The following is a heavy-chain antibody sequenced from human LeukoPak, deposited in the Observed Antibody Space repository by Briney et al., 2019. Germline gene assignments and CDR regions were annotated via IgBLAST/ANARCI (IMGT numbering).Heavy chain of an antibody. CDR1: GGSISSSSYY. V-gene: IGHV4-39*07. CDR2: IYYSGRT. J-gene: IGHJ4*02. D-gene: IGHD3-22*01. Sequence: SETLSLTCTVSGGSISSSSYYWGWIRQPPGKGLEWIGSIYYSGRTYYNPSLKSRVTISVDTSKNQFSLKLSSVTAADTAVYYCARDSDSSGYYFDYWGQGTLVTVSS. CDR3: ARDSDSSGYYFDY.